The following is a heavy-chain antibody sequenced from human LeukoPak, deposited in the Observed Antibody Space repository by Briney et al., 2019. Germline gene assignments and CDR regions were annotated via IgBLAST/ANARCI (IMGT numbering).Heavy chain of an antibody. Sequence: GGSLRLSCAASGFTFSSYWMHWVRQAPGKGLVLVSRINRDGSSTSYADSVKGRFTISRDNANNTLYLQMNCLRAEDTAVYYCAGGPRYYDSSGYYYGLGIGYWGQGTLVTVSS. CDR2: INRDGSST. V-gene: IGHV3-74*01. D-gene: IGHD3-22*01. CDR1: GFTFSSYW. CDR3: AGGPRYYDSSGYYYGLGIGY. J-gene: IGHJ4*02.